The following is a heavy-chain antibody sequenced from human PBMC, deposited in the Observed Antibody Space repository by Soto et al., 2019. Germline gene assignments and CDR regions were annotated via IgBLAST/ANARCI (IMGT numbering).Heavy chain of an antibody. CDR2: MSSSGDYI. CDR1: GSSFSDYY. J-gene: IGHJ4*02. D-gene: IGHD1-26*01. V-gene: IGHV3-11*01. CDR3: ARGRYPFAY. Sequence: PGGALSLSCAASGSSFSDYYMSWIRQAPGKGLEWVAYMSSSGDYINYGVSVKGRFTISRDNARNSLFLQMNSLRAEDTAVYYCARGRYPFAYWGQGTLVTVSS.